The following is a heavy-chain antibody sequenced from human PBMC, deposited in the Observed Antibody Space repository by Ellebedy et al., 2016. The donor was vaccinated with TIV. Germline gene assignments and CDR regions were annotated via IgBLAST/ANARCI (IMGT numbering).Heavy chain of an antibody. Sequence: PGGSLRLSCAASGFTFSDHFMDWVRQSPGKGLEWVGRIRNKVYSYTTEYAASVKGRFTISRDDSKNSLYLQMNSLNTEDTAIYYCARNPAGGDYGYWYFDLWGRGTLVTVSS. CDR3: ARNPAGGDYGYWYFDL. D-gene: IGHD4-17*01. CDR1: GFTFSDHF. J-gene: IGHJ2*01. V-gene: IGHV3-72*01. CDR2: IRNKVYSYTT.